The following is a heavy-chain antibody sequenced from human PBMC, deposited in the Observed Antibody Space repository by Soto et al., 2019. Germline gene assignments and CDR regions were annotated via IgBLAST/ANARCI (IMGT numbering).Heavy chain of an antibody. CDR3: ATGRGWFDF. CDR2: FNPKDKTT. D-gene: IGHD3-10*01. V-gene: IGHV1-46*04. CDR1: GYSFSDYY. J-gene: IGHJ5*01. Sequence: VHLVQSGAEVKTPGASVKVSCRPSGYSFSDYYLHWVRQAPGQGLEWMGVFNPKDKTTTYAQKLQGRVTMTTDASTSTVYMELTSLRSEDTAVYYCATGRGWFDFWGQGTLVTVSS.